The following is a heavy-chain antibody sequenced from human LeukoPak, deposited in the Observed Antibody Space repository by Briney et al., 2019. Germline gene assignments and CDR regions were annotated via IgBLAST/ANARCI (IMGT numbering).Heavy chain of an antibody. CDR2: IKSKTDGGTT. CDR3: TATIFGVSGGY. V-gene: IGHV3-15*01. J-gene: IGHJ4*02. Sequence: GRSLRLSCAASGFTFSNAWMCWIRQAPGKGLEWVGLIKSKTDGGTTDYAAPVKGRFTISRDDSKNTLYLQMNSLKTEDTAVYYCTATIFGVSGGYWGQGTLVTVSS. CDR1: GFTFSNAW. D-gene: IGHD3-3*01.